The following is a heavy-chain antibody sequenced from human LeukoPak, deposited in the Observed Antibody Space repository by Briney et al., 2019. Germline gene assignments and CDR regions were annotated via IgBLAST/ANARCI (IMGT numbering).Heavy chain of an antibody. CDR3: ATTEGSATGKTYNWFDP. V-gene: IGHV5-10-1*01. D-gene: IGHD6-13*01. CDR1: GYTFTSYW. J-gene: IGHJ5*02. CDR2: IDPFESYT. Sequence: GESLKISCKGSGYTFTSYWINWVRQMPGKGLEWMGRIDPFESYTTYSPSFQGHVTISFDKSISTSYLQWSSLKASDTAMYYCATTEGSATGKTYNWFDPWGQGTLVTVSP.